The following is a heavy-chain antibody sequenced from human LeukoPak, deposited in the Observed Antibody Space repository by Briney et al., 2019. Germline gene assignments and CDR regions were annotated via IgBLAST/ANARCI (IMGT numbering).Heavy chain of an antibody. J-gene: IGHJ5*02. CDR1: GFTFSSYE. V-gene: IGHV3-48*03. CDR3: AVDTAMHP. Sequence: PGGSLRLSCAASGFTFSSYEMTCVRQAPGKGLEWVSYISSSGSTIYYADSVKGRFTISRDNAKNSLYLQMNSPRAEDTAVYYCAVDTAMHPWGQGTLVTVSS. CDR2: ISSSGSTI. D-gene: IGHD5-18*01.